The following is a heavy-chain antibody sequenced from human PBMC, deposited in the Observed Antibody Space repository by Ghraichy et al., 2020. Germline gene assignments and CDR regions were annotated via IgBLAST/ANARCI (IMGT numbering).Heavy chain of an antibody. Sequence: GGSLRLSCAMSGFNFGDFAVGWVRQAPGKGLEWVSSIARSGSADYTDSVKGRFTISRDNSRNTLYLQMNSLRAEDTAVYYCAKEDAVSAVPDYWAREPWSPSPQ. CDR3: AKEDAVSAVPDY. CDR1: GFNFGDFA. J-gene: IGHJ4*02. CDR2: IARSGSA. D-gene: IGHD2-15*01. V-gene: IGHV3-23*01.